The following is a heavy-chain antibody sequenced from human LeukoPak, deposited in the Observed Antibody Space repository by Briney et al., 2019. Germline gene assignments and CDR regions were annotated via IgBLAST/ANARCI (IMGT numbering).Heavy chain of an antibody. CDR1: GFTFDDYG. CDR3: AREISGIAVAGTGPYYYYYMDV. Sequence: PGGSLRLSCAASGFTFDDYGMLWVRQAPGKGLVWVSGFNWYGGRTGYADSVKGRFTILRDNAKNPLYLQMNSLRAEDTALYYCAREISGIAVAGTGPYYYYYMDVWGKGTTVTVSS. CDR2: FNWYGGRT. V-gene: IGHV3-20*04. D-gene: IGHD6-19*01. J-gene: IGHJ6*03.